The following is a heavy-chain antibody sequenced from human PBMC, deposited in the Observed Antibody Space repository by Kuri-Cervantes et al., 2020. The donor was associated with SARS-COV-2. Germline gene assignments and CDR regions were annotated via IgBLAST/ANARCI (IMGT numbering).Heavy chain of an antibody. V-gene: IGHV1-69*13. Sequence: SVKVSCKASGYTSTSYGISWVRQAPGQGLEWMGGIIPLFATTNYAQKFQGRITITADESTSTAYMELSSLRSEDTAMYYCARHQLVIPAADPYNYFDPWGQGILVTVSS. D-gene: IGHD2-2*01. J-gene: IGHJ5*02. CDR3: ARHQLVIPAADPYNYFDP. CDR1: GYTSTSYG. CDR2: IIPLFATT.